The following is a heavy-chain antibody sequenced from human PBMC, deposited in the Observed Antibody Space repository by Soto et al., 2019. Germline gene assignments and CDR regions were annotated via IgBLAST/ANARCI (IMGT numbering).Heavy chain of an antibody. CDR1: GFSLSTSRVG. V-gene: IGHV2-5*02. CDR2: IYWDDDK. Sequence: QITLKESGPTLVKPTQTLTLTCTFSGFSLSTSRVGVGWIRQPPGKALEWLALIYWDDDKRYSPSLKSRLTITKDTSKNPVVLTMTNTDPVDTATYYCAHTSGGGNSACFDYWGQGTLVTVSS. CDR3: AHTSGGGNSACFDY. J-gene: IGHJ4*02. D-gene: IGHD2-21*02.